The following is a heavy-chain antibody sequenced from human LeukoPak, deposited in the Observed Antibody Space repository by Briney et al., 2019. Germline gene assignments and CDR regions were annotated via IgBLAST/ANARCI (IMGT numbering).Heavy chain of an antibody. CDR2: IYYSGGT. Sequence: SGTLSLTCTVSGGSFSSGFYWSWIRQHTGKGLEWIGYIYYSGGTYYNPSLKSRVSISLDTSKKQFSLKLSSVTVADRAVYYCARAMTSHYFDYWGQGTLVTVSS. CDR3: ARAMTSHYFDY. V-gene: IGHV4-31*03. J-gene: IGHJ4*02. CDR1: GGSFSSGFY. D-gene: IGHD2-21*02.